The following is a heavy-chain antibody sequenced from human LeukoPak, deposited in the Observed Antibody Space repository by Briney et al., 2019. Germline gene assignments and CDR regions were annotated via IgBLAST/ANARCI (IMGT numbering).Heavy chain of an antibody. D-gene: IGHD3-22*01. CDR1: GFTFSSYA. J-gene: IGHJ4*02. V-gene: IGHV3-33*08. CDR2: IWYDGSNK. CDR3: AREVGGYDSSGGIDY. Sequence: GGSLRLSCAASGFTFSSYAMHWVRQAPGKGLEWVAVIWYDGSNKYYADSVKGRFTISRDNSKNTLYLQMNSLRAEDTAVYYCAREVGGYDSSGGIDYWGQGTLVTVSS.